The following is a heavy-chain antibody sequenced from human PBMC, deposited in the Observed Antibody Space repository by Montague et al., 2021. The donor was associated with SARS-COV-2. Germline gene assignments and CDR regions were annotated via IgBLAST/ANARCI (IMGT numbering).Heavy chain of an antibody. V-gene: IGHV4-59*11. CDR3: ARHDIFSNWFDP. J-gene: IGHJ5*02. CDR2: VYYTGST. D-gene: IGHD3-9*01. Sequence: SETLSLTCTVSAGSISSHYWSWIRQPPGKALEWIGYVYYTGSTKYNPSLKSRVTMSVDTPMNRFSLSLRSLTAADTAVYYCARHDIFSNWFDPWGQGTLVTVSS. CDR1: AGSISSHY.